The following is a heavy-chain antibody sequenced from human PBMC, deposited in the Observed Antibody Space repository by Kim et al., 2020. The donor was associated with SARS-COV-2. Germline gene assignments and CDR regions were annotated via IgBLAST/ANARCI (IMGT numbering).Heavy chain of an antibody. Sequence: SFQGQVTISAEKSISTAYLQWSSLKASDTAMYYCARRGSRRSNWNYLFDYWGQGTLVTVSS. D-gene: IGHD1-7*01. J-gene: IGHJ4*02. V-gene: IGHV5-51*01. CDR3: ARRGSRRSNWNYLFDY.